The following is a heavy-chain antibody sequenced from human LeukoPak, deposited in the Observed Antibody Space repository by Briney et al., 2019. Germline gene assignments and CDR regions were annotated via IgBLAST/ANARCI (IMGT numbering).Heavy chain of an antibody. V-gene: IGHV3-23*01. J-gene: IGHJ4*02. Sequence: GGSLRLSCAASGFTFSNYAMSWVRRAPRKGLEWVSTIMIGGDGKHYADSVKGRFTISRDRSESTLYLQMNGLRADDTAVYYCVRAAPRDCSPASCSLFDTWGQGTLVTVSS. CDR2: IMIGGDGK. D-gene: IGHD2-2*01. CDR1: GFTFSNYA. CDR3: VRAAPRDCSPASCSLFDT.